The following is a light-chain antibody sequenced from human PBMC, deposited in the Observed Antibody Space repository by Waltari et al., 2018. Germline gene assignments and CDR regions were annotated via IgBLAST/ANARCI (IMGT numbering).Light chain of an antibody. CDR1: QNIGSW. V-gene: IGKV1-NL1*01. J-gene: IGKJ2*01. Sequence: DIQMTQSPSFVSAFVGDRVTISCRASQNIGSWLAWYQQKPGQAPKLLIYSASSLQSGVPDRFSGSGSGTDFTLTVSSLQAEDVAVYYCHQYYTTPYTFGQGTKLEIK. CDR3: HQYYTTPYT. CDR2: SAS.